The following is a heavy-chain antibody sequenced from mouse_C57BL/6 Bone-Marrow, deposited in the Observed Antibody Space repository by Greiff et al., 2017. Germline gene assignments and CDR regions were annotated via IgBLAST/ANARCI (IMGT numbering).Heavy chain of an antibody. Sequence: VQLKESGPVLVKPGPSVKISCKASGFTFTDYYMHWVKQSHGKSLEWIGLVYPYNGGTSYNQKFKGKATLTVDTSSSTAYMELNSLTSEDSAVYYCVAAQATSLAYWGQGTLVTVSA. D-gene: IGHD3-2*02. V-gene: IGHV1-36*01. CDR3: VAAQATSLAY. J-gene: IGHJ3*01. CDR2: VYPYNGGT. CDR1: GFTFTDYY.